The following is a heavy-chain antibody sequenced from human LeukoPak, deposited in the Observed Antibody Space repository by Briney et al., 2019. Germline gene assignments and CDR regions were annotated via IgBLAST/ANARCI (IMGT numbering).Heavy chain of an antibody. CDR3: ARTRRMTQYYFDY. CDR2: IKQDGSEK. D-gene: IGHD2-2*01. CDR1: GFTFSSYW. V-gene: IGHV3-7*01. J-gene: IGHJ4*02. Sequence: EGSLRLSCAASGFTFSSYWMSWVRQAPGKGLEWVANIKQDGSEKYYVDSVKGRFTISRDNAKNSLYLQMNSLRAEDTAVYYCARTRRMTQYYFDYWGQGTLVTVSS.